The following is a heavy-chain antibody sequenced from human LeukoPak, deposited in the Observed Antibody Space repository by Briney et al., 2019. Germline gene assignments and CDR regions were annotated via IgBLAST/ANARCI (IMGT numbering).Heavy chain of an antibody. CDR1: GGSISSGSYY. J-gene: IGHJ4*02. CDR2: IYYSGST. CDR3: ARVGVGTTGGRLFDF. D-gene: IGHD1-1*01. Sequence: PSETLSLTCTVSGGSISSGSYYWSWIRQPAGKGLEWIGRIYYSGSTYYNPSLKSRVTISVDTSKNQFPLKLRSVTAADTAVYYCARVGVGTTGGRLFDFWGQGTLVTVSS. V-gene: IGHV4-39*06.